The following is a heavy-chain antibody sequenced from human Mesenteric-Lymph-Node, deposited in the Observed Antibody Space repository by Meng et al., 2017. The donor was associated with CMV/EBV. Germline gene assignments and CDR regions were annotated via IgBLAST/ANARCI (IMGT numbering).Heavy chain of an antibody. CDR1: GFTFGDYA. J-gene: IGHJ4*02. CDR2: ISWNSDIM. Sequence: SLKISCVASGFTFGDYAMHWVRQRPGRGLDWVSGISWNSDIMGYADSVKGRFTISRDNDKRSLYLQMNSLRAEDTALYYCATDHYSGGFWYPLYWGQGTLVTVSS. CDR3: ATDHYSGGFWYPLY. D-gene: IGHD2-15*01. V-gene: IGHV3-9*01.